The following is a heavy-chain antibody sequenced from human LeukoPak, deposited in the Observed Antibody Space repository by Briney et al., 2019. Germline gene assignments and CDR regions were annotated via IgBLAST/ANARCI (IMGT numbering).Heavy chain of an antibody. D-gene: IGHD3-3*01. Sequence: GGSLRLSCAASGFTVSTIYMSWVRQAPGKGLEWVSVVYSGGSTYYADSVKGRFTISRDNPKNTLYLQMSSLRAEDTAVYYCARHFGVISKGVYYYYYGLDVWGQGTTVTVSS. J-gene: IGHJ6*02. CDR2: VYSGGST. CDR1: GFTVSTIY. CDR3: ARHFGVISKGVYYYYYGLDV. V-gene: IGHV3-66*04.